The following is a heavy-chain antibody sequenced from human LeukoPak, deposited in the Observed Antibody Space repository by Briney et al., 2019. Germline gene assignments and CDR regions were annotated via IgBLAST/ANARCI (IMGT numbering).Heavy chain of an antibody. Sequence: GGSLRLFCAASGFTFSSYAMSWVRQAPGKGLEWVSAISGSGGSTYYADSVRGRFTISRDNSKNTLYLQMNSLRAEDTAVYYCAKEYSSGYYFFDYWGQGTLVTVSS. V-gene: IGHV3-23*01. CDR3: AKEYSSGYYFFDY. CDR1: GFTFSSYA. CDR2: ISGSGGST. D-gene: IGHD3-22*01. J-gene: IGHJ4*02.